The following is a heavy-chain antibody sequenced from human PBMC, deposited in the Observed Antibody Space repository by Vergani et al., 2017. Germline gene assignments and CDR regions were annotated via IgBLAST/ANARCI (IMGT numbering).Heavy chain of an antibody. CDR1: GDSISSNNC. V-gene: IGHV4-4*03. D-gene: IGHD1-14*01. CDR3: ATRAGPFDI. J-gene: IGHJ4*02. CDR2: ICHTEDT. Sequence: QVQLQESGPGLVKPPGTLSLTCAVSGDSISSNNCWTWVRQPPGKGLEWIGEICHTEDTKYSPSLKSRVTMSMDTSKNQFSLKLTSVTAADTAVYYCATRAGPFDIWGQGTLVTVSS.